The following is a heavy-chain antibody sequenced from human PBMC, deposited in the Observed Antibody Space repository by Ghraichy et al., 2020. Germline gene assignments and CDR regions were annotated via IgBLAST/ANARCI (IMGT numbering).Heavy chain of an antibody. Sequence: GESLNISCAASGFTFRSDWMTWVRQAPGKGLEWVASIKEDGSGKFYVDSVKGRFTISRDNANESLSLQMNSLRVDDTAVYYCARGEADPWGQGTPVTVSS. V-gene: IGHV3-7*01. J-gene: IGHJ5*02. CDR2: IKEDGSGK. CDR3: ARGEADP. CDR1: GFTFRSDW.